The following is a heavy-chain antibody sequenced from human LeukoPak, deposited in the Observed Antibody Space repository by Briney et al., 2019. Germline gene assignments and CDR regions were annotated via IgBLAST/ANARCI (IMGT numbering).Heavy chain of an antibody. CDR3: ARGAPGRAARSYYYYYMDV. CDR1: GGTFSSYA. D-gene: IGHD6-6*01. V-gene: IGHV1-69*05. Sequence: ASVKLSCKASGGTFSSYAISWVRQAPGQGLEWMGGIIPIFGTANYAQKFQGRGTITTDESTSTAYMELSSLRSEDTAVYYCARGAPGRAARSYYYYYMDVWGKGTTVTVSS. J-gene: IGHJ6*03. CDR2: IIPIFGTA.